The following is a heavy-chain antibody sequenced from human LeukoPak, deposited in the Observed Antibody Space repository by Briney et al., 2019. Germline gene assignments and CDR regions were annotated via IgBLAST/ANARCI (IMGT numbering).Heavy chain of an antibody. V-gene: IGHV3-9*01. CDR2: ISWNSGSI. D-gene: IGHD6-13*01. CDR3: AKDLAAAVTGGFDY. Sequence: PGGYLRLSGAASGLTFDDYAMHWVRQAPGKGLERVSGISWNSGSIGYEDSVKGRFTISRDNAKNSLYLQMNRLRAEDTALYYCAKDLAAAVTGGFDYWGQGTLVTVSS. J-gene: IGHJ4*02. CDR1: GLTFDDYA.